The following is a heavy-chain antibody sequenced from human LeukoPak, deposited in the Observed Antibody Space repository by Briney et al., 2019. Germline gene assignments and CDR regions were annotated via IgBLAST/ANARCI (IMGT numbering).Heavy chain of an antibody. CDR2: IYYSGST. Sequence: SETLSLTCTVSGGSISSGGYYCSWIRQHPGKGLEWIEYIYYSGSTYYHPSRKIRVTISVDTSKNQCSLKLCAVTAADRAVYYCARAQDSYGLRFVYWGQGTLVSVSS. V-gene: IGHV4-31*03. J-gene: IGHJ4*02. CDR3: ARAQDSYGLRFVY. D-gene: IGHD5-18*01. CDR1: GGSISSGGYY.